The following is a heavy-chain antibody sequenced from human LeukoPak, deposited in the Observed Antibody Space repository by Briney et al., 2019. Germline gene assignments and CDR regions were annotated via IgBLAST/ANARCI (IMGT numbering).Heavy chain of an antibody. J-gene: IGHJ4*02. V-gene: IGHV4-34*01. D-gene: IGHD3-22*01. Sequence: SETLSLTCAVYGVPFSEYYWSWIRQPPGKGLEWIGEINHSGSTNYNPYPRSRLTILLDKSKKQFSLKLRSVTAADPAVYYCARGTKLYYYDSSGYYFFDYWGQGTLVTVSS. CDR1: GVPFSEYY. CDR2: INHSGST. CDR3: ARGTKLYYYDSSGYYFFDY.